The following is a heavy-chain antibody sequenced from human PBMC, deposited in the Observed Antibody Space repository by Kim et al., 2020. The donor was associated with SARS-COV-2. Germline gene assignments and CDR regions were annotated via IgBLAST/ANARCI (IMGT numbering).Heavy chain of an antibody. CDR2: INHSGST. V-gene: IGHV4-34*01. J-gene: IGHJ3*02. Sequence: SETLSLTCAVYGGSFSGYYWSWIRQPPGKGLEWIGEINHSGSTNYNPSLKSRVTISVDTSKNQFSLKLSSVTAADTAVYYCARVRDRTRNYYDTGHAFDIWGQGTMVTVSS. CDR3: ARVRDRTRNYYDTGHAFDI. D-gene: IGHD3-22*01. CDR1: GGSFSGYY.